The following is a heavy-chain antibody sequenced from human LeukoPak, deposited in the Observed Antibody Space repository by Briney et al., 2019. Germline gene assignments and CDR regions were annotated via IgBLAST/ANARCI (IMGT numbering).Heavy chain of an antibody. D-gene: IGHD6-13*01. CDR2: FDPEDGET. J-gene: IGHJ4*02. CDR1: GYTLTELS. CDR3: ATDQGKYSSSWYPHY. V-gene: IGHV1-24*01. Sequence: ASVKVSCKVSGYTLTELSMHWVRQAPGKGLEWMGGFDPEDGETIYAQKFQGRVTMTEDTSTDTAYMELSSLRSEDTAVYYCATDQGKYSSSWYPHYWGQGTLVTVSS.